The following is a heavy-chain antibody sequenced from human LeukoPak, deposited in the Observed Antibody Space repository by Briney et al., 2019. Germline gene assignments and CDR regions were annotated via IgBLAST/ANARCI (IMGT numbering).Heavy chain of an antibody. CDR3: ARGNDSSGYYKGNWFDP. CDR1: GGTFSSYA. D-gene: IGHD3-22*01. J-gene: IGHJ5*02. Sequence: SVKVSCKASGGTFSSYAISWVRQAPGQGLEWMGGIIPIFGTANYAQKFQGRVTITTDESTSTAYMELSRLRSDDTAVYYCARGNDSSGYYKGNWFDPWGQGTLVTVSS. V-gene: IGHV1-69*05. CDR2: IIPIFGTA.